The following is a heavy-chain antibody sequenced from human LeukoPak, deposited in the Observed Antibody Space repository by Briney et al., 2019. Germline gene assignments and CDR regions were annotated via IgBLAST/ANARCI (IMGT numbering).Heavy chain of an antibody. V-gene: IGHV3-21*04. Sequence: GGSLRLSCAASGFTFSNYNMNWVRQAPGKGLEWVSSISRSSIYIYYTDSVKGRFTISRDNAKNSLYLQMNSLRAEDTALYYCAKAAYSYALDYWGQGTLVTVSS. CDR2: ISRSSIYI. CDR1: GFTFSNYN. D-gene: IGHD5-18*01. J-gene: IGHJ4*02. CDR3: AKAAYSYALDY.